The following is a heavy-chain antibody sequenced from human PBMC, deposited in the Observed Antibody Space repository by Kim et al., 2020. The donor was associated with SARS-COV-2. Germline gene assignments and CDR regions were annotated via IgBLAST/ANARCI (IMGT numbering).Heavy chain of an antibody. J-gene: IGHJ4*02. Sequence: GSLSLTCTVSGGSISSSSYYWGWIRQPPGKGLEWIGSIYYSGSTYYNPSLKSRVTISVDTSKNQFSLKLSSVTAADTAVYYCARHSNLYYFDYWGQGTLVTVSS. CDR1: GGSISSSSYY. V-gene: IGHV4-39*01. CDR3: ARHSNLYYFDY. CDR2: IYYSGST.